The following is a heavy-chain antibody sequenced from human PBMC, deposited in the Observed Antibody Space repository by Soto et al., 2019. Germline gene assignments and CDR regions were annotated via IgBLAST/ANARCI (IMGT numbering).Heavy chain of an antibody. CDR3: ARSLWGQTGDSEYYFDY. J-gene: IGHJ4*02. CDR2: IYYSGST. D-gene: IGHD3-16*01. Sequence: QVQLQESGPGLVKPSETLSLTCTVSGGSISSYYWSWIRQPPGKGLEWIGYIYYSGSTSYNPSLKSRVTISVDTSKNQFSLKLSSVTAADTAVYYCARSLWGQTGDSEYYFDYWGQGTLVTVSS. V-gene: IGHV4-59*01. CDR1: GGSISSYY.